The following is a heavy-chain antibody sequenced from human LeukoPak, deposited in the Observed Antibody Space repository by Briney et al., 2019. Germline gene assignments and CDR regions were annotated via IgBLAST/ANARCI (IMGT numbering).Heavy chain of an antibody. J-gene: IGHJ4*02. V-gene: IGHV3-23*01. CDR2: VSGSGGST. Sequence: GGSLRLSCAASEFTFSSYAMSWVRQAPGKGLEWVSAVSGSGGSTYYADSVKGRFTISRDNSKNTLYLQMNSLRAEDTAVYYCAKDEAEYYGSGSYSFDYWGQGTLVTVSS. CDR1: EFTFSSYA. D-gene: IGHD3-10*01. CDR3: AKDEAEYYGSGSYSFDY.